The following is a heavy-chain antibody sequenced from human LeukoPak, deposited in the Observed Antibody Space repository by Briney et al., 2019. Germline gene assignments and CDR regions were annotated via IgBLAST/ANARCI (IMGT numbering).Heavy chain of an antibody. J-gene: IGHJ4*02. CDR2: ISSSNSYI. CDR1: GFTFSSYS. CDR3: AVRLYSSSWYEGFGFDY. V-gene: IGHV3-21*01. D-gene: IGHD6-13*01. Sequence: PGGSLRLSCAASGFTFSSYSMNWVRQAPGKGLEWVSSISSSNSYIYYADSVKGRFTISRDNAKNSLYLQMNSLRAEDTAVYYCAVRLYSSSWYEGFGFDYWGQGTLVTVSS.